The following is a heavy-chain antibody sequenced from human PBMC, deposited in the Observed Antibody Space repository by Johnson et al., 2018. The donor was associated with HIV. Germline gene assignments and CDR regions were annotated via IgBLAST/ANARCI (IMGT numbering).Heavy chain of an antibody. D-gene: IGHD1-14*01. J-gene: IGHJ3*02. Sequence: VQLVESGGGLVQPGRSLRLSCAASGFTFDDYAMHWVRQAPGKGLEWVSGINWNGGSTGYADSLKGRFTISRDNAKNSRYLQMNSLRAEDTAVYYCATRDPTHRPGVFDIWGQGTMVTISS. CDR2: INWNGGST. CDR1: GFTFDDYA. CDR3: ATRDPTHRPGVFDI. V-gene: IGHV3-9*01.